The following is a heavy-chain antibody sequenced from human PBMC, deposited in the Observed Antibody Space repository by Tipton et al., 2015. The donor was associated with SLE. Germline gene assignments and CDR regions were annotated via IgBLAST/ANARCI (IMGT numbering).Heavy chain of an antibody. D-gene: IGHD3-16*02. CDR2: IYTSGST. CDR3: GRVSLRTSGHFDL. V-gene: IGHV4-4*07. Sequence: TLSLTCTVSGGSINGYFWSWIRQSAGKGLEWIGRIYTSGSTDYNPSLKSRVTISVDTSKNQFSLNLTSVIAADTAVYYCGRVSLRTSGHFDLWGRGTLVTVSA. CDR1: GGSINGYF. J-gene: IGHJ2*01.